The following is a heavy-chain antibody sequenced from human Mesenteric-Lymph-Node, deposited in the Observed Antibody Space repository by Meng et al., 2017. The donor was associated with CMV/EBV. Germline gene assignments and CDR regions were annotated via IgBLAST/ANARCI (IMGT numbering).Heavy chain of an antibody. Sequence: ASVKVSCKASGYTFTSYHMHWVRQAPGQGLEWMGWINPNSGDTDYAQRFQGRVTMTRDTSMNTADMELSRLKSDDTAVYYCARVDILVVPIAANCFDPWGQGTLVTVSS. V-gene: IGHV1-2*02. CDR3: ARVDILVVPIAANCFDP. CDR1: GYTFTSYH. J-gene: IGHJ5*02. D-gene: IGHD2-2*01. CDR2: INPNSGDT.